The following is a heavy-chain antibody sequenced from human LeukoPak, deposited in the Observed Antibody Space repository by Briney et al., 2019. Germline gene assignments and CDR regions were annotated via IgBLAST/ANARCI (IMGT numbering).Heavy chain of an antibody. Sequence: ASVQVSCQSSGYTFTDYYIHWVRQAPGQGLEWMTYIGPKSADTHYAQKFQGRVTMTLDTSISTAYMELKWLTADDTAMYCCARDGVAGRSDASDRWGQGTMVTVSS. J-gene: IGHJ3*01. CDR3: ARDGVAGRSDASDR. V-gene: IGHV1-2*02. CDR2: IGPKSADT. D-gene: IGHD6-19*01. CDR1: GYTFTDYY.